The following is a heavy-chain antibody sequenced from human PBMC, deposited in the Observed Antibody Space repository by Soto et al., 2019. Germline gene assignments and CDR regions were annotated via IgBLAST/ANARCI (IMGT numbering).Heavy chain of an antibody. Sequence: GESLKISCKGSGYSLTSYWIGWVRQMPGKGLEWMGIMYPGDSDTRYSPSFQGQVTISADKSISTAYLQWSSLKASDTAMYYCARHGTGPYYYYGMDVWGQGTTVTVSS. D-gene: IGHD3-9*01. CDR1: GYSLTSYW. CDR3: ARHGTGPYYYYGMDV. J-gene: IGHJ6*02. CDR2: MYPGDSDT. V-gene: IGHV5-51*01.